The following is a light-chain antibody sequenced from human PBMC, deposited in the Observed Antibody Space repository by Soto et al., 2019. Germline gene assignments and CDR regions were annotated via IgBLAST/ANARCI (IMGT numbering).Light chain of an antibody. J-gene: IGLJ1*01. Sequence: QSALTQPPSASGSPGQSVTISCTGTSSDVGGYNYVSWYQQHPGKAPKLMIYEVSERPSGVPDRFSGSKSSNTASLTVSGLQAEDEADYYCSSYAGSNNFVIGTGTKVTVL. CDR3: SSYAGSNNFV. CDR1: SSDVGGYNY. V-gene: IGLV2-8*01. CDR2: EVS.